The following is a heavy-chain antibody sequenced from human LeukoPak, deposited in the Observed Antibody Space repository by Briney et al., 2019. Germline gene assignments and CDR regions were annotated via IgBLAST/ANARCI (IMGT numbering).Heavy chain of an antibody. V-gene: IGHV1-69*04. D-gene: IGHD6-13*01. CDR3: ARSELATYFDY. CDR2: IIPILGIA. CDR1: GGTFSSYA. J-gene: IGHJ4*02. Sequence: SVKVSCKASGGTFSSYAISWVRQAPGQGLEWMGRIIPILGIANYAQKFQDRVTITADKSTSTAYMELSSLRSEDTAVYYCARSELATYFDYWGQGTLVTVSS.